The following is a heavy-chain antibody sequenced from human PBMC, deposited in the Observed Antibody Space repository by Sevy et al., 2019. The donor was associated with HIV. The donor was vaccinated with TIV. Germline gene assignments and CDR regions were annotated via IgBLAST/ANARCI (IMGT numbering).Heavy chain of an antibody. CDR3: ARERRYYGSGSNSQRLYYFDY. CDR2: IWYDGSNK. CDR1: GFTFSSYG. J-gene: IGHJ4*02. D-gene: IGHD3-10*01. V-gene: IGHV3-33*01. Sequence: GGSLRLSCAASGFTFSSYGMHWVRQAPGKGLEWVAVIWYDGSNKYYADSVKGRFTISRDNSKNTLYLQMNSLRAEDTAVYYCARERRYYGSGSNSQRLYYFDYWGQGTLVTVS.